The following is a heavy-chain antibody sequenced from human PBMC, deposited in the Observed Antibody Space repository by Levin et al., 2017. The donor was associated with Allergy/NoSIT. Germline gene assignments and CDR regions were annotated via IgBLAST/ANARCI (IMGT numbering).Heavy chain of an antibody. Sequence: GSLRLSCAVYGGSFSGYYWSWIRQPPGKGLEWIGEINHSGSTNYNPSLKSRVTISVDTSKNQFSLKLSSVTAADTAVYYCARPLGRGRYYYYGMDVWGQGTTVTVSS. CDR2: INHSGST. V-gene: IGHV4-34*01. CDR3: ARPLGRGRYYYYGMDV. J-gene: IGHJ6*02. D-gene: IGHD2-15*01. CDR1: GGSFSGYY.